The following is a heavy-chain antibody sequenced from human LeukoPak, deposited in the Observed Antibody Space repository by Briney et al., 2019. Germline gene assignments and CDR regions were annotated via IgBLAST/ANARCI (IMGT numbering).Heavy chain of an antibody. D-gene: IGHD2-21*01. CDR2: IYSGGTT. V-gene: IGHV3-53*01. CDR1: GFTVSSNF. Sequence: AGSLRLSCAASGFTVSSNFMSWVRQVPGKGLEWVSAIYSGGTTHYAESVKGRFTISRDNSKNTLYLQMNSLRVEDTAVYYCATEKIPDEHRGAFDVWGQGTMVTVSS. CDR3: ATEKIPDEHRGAFDV. J-gene: IGHJ3*01.